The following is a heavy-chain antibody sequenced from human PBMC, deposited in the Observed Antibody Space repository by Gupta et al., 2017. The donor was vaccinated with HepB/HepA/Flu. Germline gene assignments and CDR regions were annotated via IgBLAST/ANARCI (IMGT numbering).Heavy chain of an antibody. D-gene: IGHD4-23*01. V-gene: IGHV3-30*18. CDR1: GFTFSDFG. CDR2: ISYDGRNK. J-gene: IGHJ4*02. Sequence: QVQLVESGGGVVQPGRSLRLSCAASGFTFSDFGMHWVRQTPGKGLEGVAVISYDGRNKYYRDSVKGRFTISRDNSKNTVYLQMNSLRAEDTAMYYCANEDYDGNSAAHWGQGTLVTVSS. CDR3: ANEDYDGNSAAH.